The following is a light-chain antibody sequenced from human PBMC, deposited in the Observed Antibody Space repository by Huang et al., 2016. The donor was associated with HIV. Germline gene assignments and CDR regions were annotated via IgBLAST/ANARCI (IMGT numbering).Light chain of an antibody. CDR1: HSVVNK. V-gene: IGKV3-15*01. CDR3: QHYNNWPLT. Sequence: EIVMTQSPAVLSMSPGERVTLTCRASHSVVNKLAWYQQKPDRAPRLVIYDTSTRPSGVPARFSGSGSGTNFSLTINSLQSEDLAVYYCQHYNNWPLTFGGGTRVEIK. CDR2: DTS. J-gene: IGKJ4*01.